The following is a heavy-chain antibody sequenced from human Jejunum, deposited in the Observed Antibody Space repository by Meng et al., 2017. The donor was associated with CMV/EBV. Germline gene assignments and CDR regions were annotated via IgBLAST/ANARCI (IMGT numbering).Heavy chain of an antibody. V-gene: IGHV3-21*01. CDR2: IGSSGRTL. J-gene: IGHJ4*02. Sequence: GFTFSCYAMDWVRQAPGKGLEWVSFIGSSGRTLYFADSVKARFTTSRDNAKNSLYLQMNNPTVEDTAMYYCTRGGWRYSFGSFDYWGQGALVTVSS. CDR1: GFTFSCYA. CDR3: TRGGWRYSFGSFDY. D-gene: IGHD5-18*01.